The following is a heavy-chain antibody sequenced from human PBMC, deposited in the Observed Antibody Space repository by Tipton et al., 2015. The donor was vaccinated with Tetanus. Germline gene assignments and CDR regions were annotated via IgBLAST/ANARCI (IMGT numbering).Heavy chain of an antibody. Sequence: TLSLTCTVSGGSISSGSYYWGWIRQPPGKGLEWIGSAYYSGSTYYNPSLKSRVTISVDTSKNQFSLELSSVTAADTAVYYCARHPSLKALNYWGQGTLVTASS. J-gene: IGHJ4*02. D-gene: IGHD3-9*01. V-gene: IGHV4-39*01. CDR2: AYYSGST. CDR3: ARHPSLKALNY. CDR1: GGSISSGSYY.